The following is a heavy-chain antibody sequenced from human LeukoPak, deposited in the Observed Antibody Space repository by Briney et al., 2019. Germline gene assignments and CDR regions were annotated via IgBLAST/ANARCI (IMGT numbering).Heavy chain of an antibody. Sequence: PGGSLRLSCEASGFPVGSYYLTWVRQAPGKGLEWVSAIYKGGTTYYADSVKGRFTVSRDNSKNSFSLQMNNLSADDTAVYYCARGSGDILTGYSGMDVWGQGTTVTVSS. J-gene: IGHJ6*02. CDR2: IYKGGTT. D-gene: IGHD3-9*01. CDR1: GFPVGSYY. V-gene: IGHV3-53*01. CDR3: ARGSGDILTGYSGMDV.